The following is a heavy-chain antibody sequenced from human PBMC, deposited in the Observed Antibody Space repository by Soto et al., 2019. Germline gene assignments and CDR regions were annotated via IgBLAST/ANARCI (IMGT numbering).Heavy chain of an antibody. J-gene: IGHJ6*02. CDR2: IIPIPGTA. CDR1: GGTFSSYA. V-gene: IGHV1-69*01. CDR3: ARSQGSSTSLEIYYYYYYGMDV. D-gene: IGHD2-2*01. Sequence: QVQLVQSGAEVQKPGSSVKVSCKASGGTFSSYAISWVRQAPGQGLEWMGGIIPIPGTADYAQKFQGRVTITADESTSTASMELSSLRSEDTAVYYCARSQGSSTSLEIYYYYYYGMDVWGQGTTVTVSS.